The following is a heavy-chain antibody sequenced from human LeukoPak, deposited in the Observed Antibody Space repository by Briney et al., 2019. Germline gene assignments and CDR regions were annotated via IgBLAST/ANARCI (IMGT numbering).Heavy chain of an antibody. CDR3: ARGVLGYCGSTSCYTEGFDY. D-gene: IGHD2-2*02. J-gene: IGHJ4*02. Sequence: SETLSLTCAVYGGSFSGYYWSWIRQPPGKGLEWIGEINHSGSTNYNPSLKSRVTISVDTSKNQFSLKLSSVTAADTAVYYCARGVLGYCGSTSCYTEGFDYWGQGTLVTVSS. CDR2: INHSGST. V-gene: IGHV4-34*01. CDR1: GGSFSGYY.